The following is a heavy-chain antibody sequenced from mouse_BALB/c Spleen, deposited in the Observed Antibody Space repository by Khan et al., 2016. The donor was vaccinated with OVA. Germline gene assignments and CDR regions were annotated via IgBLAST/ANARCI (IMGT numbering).Heavy chain of an antibody. D-gene: IGHD2-14*01. CDR2: IYPGDGDT. J-gene: IGHJ2*01. CDR1: GYAFSSYW. Sequence: QVQLKQSGAELVRPGSSVKISCKASGYAFSSYWMNWVKQRPGQGLEWIGQIYPGDGDTNYNGKFKGKATLTADKSSSTAYMQLSSLTSEDSAVYVCARSGGNYVDYWGQGTTLTVAS. V-gene: IGHV1-80*01. CDR3: ARSGGNYVDY.